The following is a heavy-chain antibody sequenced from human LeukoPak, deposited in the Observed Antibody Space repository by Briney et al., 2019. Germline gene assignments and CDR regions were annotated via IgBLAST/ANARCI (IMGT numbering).Heavy chain of an antibody. CDR1: GFIFNSYW. J-gene: IGHJ5*02. V-gene: IGHV3-74*01. CDR3: ARDVGS. Sequence: GGSLRLFCAASGFIFNSYWMHCVRHAPGKGPVWVSLISNDESNIIYADSVKGRFTISRDNAKNTLYLQMSSLRAEDAAVYYCARDVGSWGQGTLVTVSS. CDR2: ISNDESNI. D-gene: IGHD1-26*01.